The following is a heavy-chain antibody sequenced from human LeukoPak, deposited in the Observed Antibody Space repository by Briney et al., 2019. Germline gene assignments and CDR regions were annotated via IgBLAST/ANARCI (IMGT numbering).Heavy chain of an antibody. Sequence: GGSLRLSCAASGFTFSSYSMNWVRQAPGKGLEWVASISSSSSYIYYADSVKGQFTISRDNAKNSLYLQMNSLRAEDTAVYYCARVGIVVVPAANWFDPWGQGTLVTVSS. CDR3: ARVGIVVVPAANWFDP. D-gene: IGHD2-2*01. V-gene: IGHV3-21*01. J-gene: IGHJ5*02. CDR1: GFTFSSYS. CDR2: ISSSSSYI.